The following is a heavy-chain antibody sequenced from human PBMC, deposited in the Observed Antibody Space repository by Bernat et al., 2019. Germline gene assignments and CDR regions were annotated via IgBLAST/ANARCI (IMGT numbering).Heavy chain of an antibody. Sequence: QVQLVESGGGVVQPGRSLRLSCAASGFTFSSYAMHWVRQAPGKGLEWVAVISYDGSNKHYADSLKGGLPISKYNSKNTLYLQMNSRRAEDTAVYYCCRETVGGSCGYRGQGTLITVCS. V-gene: IGHV3-30-3*01. CDR1: GFTFSSYA. CDR2: ISYDGSNK. CDR3: CRETVGGSCGY. D-gene: IGHD2-15*01. J-gene: IGHJ4*02.